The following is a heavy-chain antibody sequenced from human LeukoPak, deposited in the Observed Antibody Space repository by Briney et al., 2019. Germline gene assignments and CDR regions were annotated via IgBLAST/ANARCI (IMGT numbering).Heavy chain of an antibody. V-gene: IGHV4-4*07. CDR3: ARARIVVVPAAPILDV. CDR1: GGSISSYY. CDR2: IYTSGST. Sequence: PSETLSLTCTVSGGSISSYYWSWIRQPAGKGLEWIGRIYTSGSTNYNPSLKSQVTMSVDTSKNQFSLKLSSVTAADTAVYYCARARIVVVPAAPILDVWGQGTTVTVSS. J-gene: IGHJ6*02. D-gene: IGHD2-2*01.